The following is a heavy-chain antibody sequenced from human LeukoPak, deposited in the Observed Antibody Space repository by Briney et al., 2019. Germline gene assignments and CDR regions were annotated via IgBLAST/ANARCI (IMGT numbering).Heavy chain of an antibody. V-gene: IGHV1-18*01. J-gene: IGHJ4*02. CDR2: ISAYNGNT. CDR1: GYTSTSYG. D-gene: IGHD3-22*01. Sequence: ASVKVSCKASGYTSTSYGISWVRQAPGQGLEWMGWISAYNGNTNYAQKLQGRVTMITDTSTSTAYMELRSLRSDDTAVYYCARAPRQYYYDSSGYHYWGQGTLVTVSS. CDR3: ARAPRQYYYDSSGYHY.